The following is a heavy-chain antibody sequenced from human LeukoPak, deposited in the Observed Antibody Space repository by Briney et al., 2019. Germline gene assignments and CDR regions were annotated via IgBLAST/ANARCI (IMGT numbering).Heavy chain of an antibody. CDR1: GGSISSSSYY. CDR2: IYYSGST. D-gene: IGHD3-22*01. J-gene: IGHJ3*01. CDR3: ARDGNYYDRSGYYFSAFDL. V-gene: IGHV4-39*07. Sequence: SETLSLTCTVSGGSISSSSYYWGWIRQSPGKGLEWIASIYYSGSTYYNPSLKSRVTISVDTSKNQFSLKMSSVTAADTAVYYCARDGNYYDRSGYYFSAFDLWGQGTMVTVSS.